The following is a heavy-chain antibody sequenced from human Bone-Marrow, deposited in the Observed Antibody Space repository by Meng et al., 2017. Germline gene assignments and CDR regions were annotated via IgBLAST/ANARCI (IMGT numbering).Heavy chain of an antibody. Sequence: QVQRVGSGGDVGQHGRSLGLSCAASGSTFSSYGMHWVRQAPGKGLEWVAVIWYDGSNKYYADSVKGRFTISRDNSKNTLYLQMNSLRAEDTAVYYCARDSGGGSYYFDYCGQGTLVTVSS. CDR3: ARDSGGGSYYFDY. CDR2: IWYDGSNK. J-gene: IGHJ4*02. V-gene: IGHV3-33*01. D-gene: IGHD1-26*01. CDR1: GSTFSSYG.